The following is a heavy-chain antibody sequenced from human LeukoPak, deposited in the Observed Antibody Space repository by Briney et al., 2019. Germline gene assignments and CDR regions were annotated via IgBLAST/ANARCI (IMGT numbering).Heavy chain of an antibody. D-gene: IGHD2-8*01. Sequence: SVKVSCKASGGTFSSYAISWVRQAPGQGLEWMGRIIPILGIANYAQKCQGRVTITADKSTSTAYMELSSLRSEDTAVYYCAREMAPYYFDYWGQGTLVTVSS. J-gene: IGHJ4*02. V-gene: IGHV1-69*04. CDR2: IIPILGIA. CDR1: GGTFSSYA. CDR3: AREMAPYYFDY.